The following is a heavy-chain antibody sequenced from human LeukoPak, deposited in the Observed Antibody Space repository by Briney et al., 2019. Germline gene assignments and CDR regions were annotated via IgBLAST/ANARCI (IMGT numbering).Heavy chain of an antibody. CDR3: ARAFVGANHARYFGY. Sequence: GGSLRLSCAASGFTFSSYSMNWVRQAPGKGLEWVSSISSSSSYIYYADSVKGRFTISRDNAKNSLYLQMNSLRAEDTAVYYCARAFVGANHARYFGYWGQGTLVTVSS. CDR1: GFTFSSYS. V-gene: IGHV3-21*01. J-gene: IGHJ4*02. CDR2: ISSSSSYI. D-gene: IGHD1-26*01.